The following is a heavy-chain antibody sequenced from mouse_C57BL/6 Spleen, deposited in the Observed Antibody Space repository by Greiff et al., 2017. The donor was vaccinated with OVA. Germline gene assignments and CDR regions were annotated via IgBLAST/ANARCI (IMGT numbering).Heavy chain of an antibody. J-gene: IGHJ2*01. CDR1: GFNIKDDY. CDR3: TTGLDNY. V-gene: IGHV14-4*01. D-gene: IGHD2-13*01. CDR2: IDPENGDT. Sequence: VQLKESGAELVRPGASVKLSCTASGFNIKDDYMHWVKQRPEQGLEWIGWIDPENGDTEYASKFQGKATITADTSSNTAYLQLSILTSEDTAVYYCTTGLDNYWGQGTTLTVSS.